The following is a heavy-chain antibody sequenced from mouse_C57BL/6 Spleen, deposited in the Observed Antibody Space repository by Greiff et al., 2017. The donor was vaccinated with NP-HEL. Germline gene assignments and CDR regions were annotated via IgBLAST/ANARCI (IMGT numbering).Heavy chain of an antibody. J-gene: IGHJ4*01. V-gene: IGHV5-17*01. CDR2: ISSGSSTI. CDR3: PSYAMDY. CDR1: GFTFSDYG. Sequence: EVKVVESGGGLVKPGGSLKLSCAASGFTFSDYGMHWVRQAPEKGLEWVAYISSGSSTIYYADTVKGRFTISRDNAKNTLFLQLTSLRTEDKAMYYCPSYAMDYWGQGTSVTVSS.